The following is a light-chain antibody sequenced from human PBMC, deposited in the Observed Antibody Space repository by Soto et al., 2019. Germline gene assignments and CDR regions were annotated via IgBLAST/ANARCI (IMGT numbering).Light chain of an antibody. CDR3: QQRNNWLT. CDR2: DAS. V-gene: IGKV3-11*01. CDR1: QSVSSN. J-gene: IGKJ4*01. Sequence: EIVLTQSPATLSLSPGERATLSCRASQSVSSNNLAWYQQKPGQAPRLLLYDASNRATGIPARFSGSGSGTDFTLTISSLEPEDFAVYYCQQRNNWLTFGGGTKVEIK.